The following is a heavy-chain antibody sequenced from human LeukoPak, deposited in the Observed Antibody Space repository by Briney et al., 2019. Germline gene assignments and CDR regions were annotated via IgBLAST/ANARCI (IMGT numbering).Heavy chain of an antibody. CDR2: IRDTSGYI. V-gene: IGHV3-21*01. J-gene: IGHJ4*02. CDR3: ARNTGDGCFDY. CDR1: AFSFSRYS. D-gene: IGHD7-27*01. Sequence: PGGSLRLSCAASAFSFSRYSMNWVRQAPGKGLEWVSSIRDTSGYIYYADSVKGRFTISRDNAKNSLFLQMNNLRVEDTAVYYCARNTGDGCFDYWGQGTLVTVSS.